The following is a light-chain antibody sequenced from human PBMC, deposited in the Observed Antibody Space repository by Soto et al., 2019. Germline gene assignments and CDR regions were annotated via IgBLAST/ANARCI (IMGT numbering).Light chain of an antibody. CDR1: SSDVGGYNY. Sequence: QSVLTQPPSASGSPGQSVTISCTGTSSDVGGYNYVSWYQQHPGKAPKLMIYEVNKRPSGVPDHFSGSKSGNTASLTVSGLQAEDEADYYCSSYAGSYTWVFGGGTKLTVL. J-gene: IGLJ3*02. V-gene: IGLV2-8*01. CDR2: EVN. CDR3: SSYAGSYTWV.